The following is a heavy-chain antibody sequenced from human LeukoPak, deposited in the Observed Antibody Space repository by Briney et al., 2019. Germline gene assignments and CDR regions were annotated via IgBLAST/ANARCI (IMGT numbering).Heavy chain of an antibody. V-gene: IGHV4-59*11. J-gene: IGHJ1*01. D-gene: IGHD2-21*01. CDR1: GASITSQY. CDR2: IFHSGDT. CDR3: ASGHIVAVS. Sequence: PSETLSLTCSVSGASITSQYWSRIRQPPGKGLEWIAYIFHSGDTNYNPSLKSRVTISVDTSRNQVSLKLSSVNAADTAVYYCASGHIVAVSWGQGTLVTVSS.